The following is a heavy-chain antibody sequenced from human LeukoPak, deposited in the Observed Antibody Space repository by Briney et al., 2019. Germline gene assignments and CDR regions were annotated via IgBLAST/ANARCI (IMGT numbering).Heavy chain of an antibody. V-gene: IGHV3-74*01. CDR2: INSDGTTT. J-gene: IGHJ4*02. Sequence: GGSLRLSCAASGFTFSSYWMHWLRQAPGKGLLWVSRINSDGTTTTYADSVKGRFTISRDNAKNTLYLQMSSLRADDTAVYYCARGQATYHDYWGQGTLVSVSS. CDR1: GFTFSSYW. CDR3: ARGQATYHDY.